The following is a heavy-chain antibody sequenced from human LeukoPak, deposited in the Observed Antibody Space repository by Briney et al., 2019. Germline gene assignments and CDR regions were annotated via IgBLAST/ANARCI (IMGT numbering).Heavy chain of an antibody. CDR1: GFSFNTYW. CDR3: ARAYSGYFDN. D-gene: IGHD2/OR15-2a*01. CDR2: IKQDGSEK. Sequence: GGSLRLSCAASGFSFNTYWMSWIRQAPGKGLELVANIKQDGSEKFYVDSVKGRFTISRDNAKNSLYLQVNSLRDEDTAVYYCARAYSGYFDNWGRGTLVTVSS. J-gene: IGHJ2*01. V-gene: IGHV3-7*01.